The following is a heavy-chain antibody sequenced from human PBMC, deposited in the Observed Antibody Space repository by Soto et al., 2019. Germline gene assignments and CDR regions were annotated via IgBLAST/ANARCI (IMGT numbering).Heavy chain of an antibody. V-gene: IGHV1-18*01. CDR1: GYSFTSYG. CDR2: IIAYSFNT. J-gene: IGHJ5*02. Sequence: ASVKVSCKASGYSFTSYGISLVRQAPVQVLELMVWIIAYSFNTNYSQKLQGRFTITADTSTNTCDMDLRSLRSEDTAVYYCARDGGGQARFDPWGQGTLVTVSS. D-gene: IGHD2-15*01. CDR3: ARDGGGQARFDP.